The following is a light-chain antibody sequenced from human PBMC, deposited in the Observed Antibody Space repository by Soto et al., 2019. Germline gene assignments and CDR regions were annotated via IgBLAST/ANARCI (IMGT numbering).Light chain of an antibody. CDR2: GAS. J-gene: IGKJ1*01. Sequence: ETVMTQSPATLSVSPGERVTLSCRASEGVGSSLAWYQQKPGQAPRVLIYGASTTAPGIPARFSGSGSGTEFTLTISSLRSEDSAVYHCQQYNDWPRTFGQGTKVEIK. V-gene: IGKV3-15*01. CDR1: EGVGSS. CDR3: QQYNDWPRT.